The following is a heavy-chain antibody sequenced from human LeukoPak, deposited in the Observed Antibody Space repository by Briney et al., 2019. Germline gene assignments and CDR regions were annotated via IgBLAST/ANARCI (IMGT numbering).Heavy chain of an antibody. CDR2: ISPDNGNA. V-gene: IGHV1-3*03. Sequence: ASVKVSCKTSGYSFTSQDMHWVRQAPGQRLEWVGCISPDNGNAQYSQEFQGRVTITRDTSARTAYMELSSLRSEDMAVYYCARVLRYCSGGNCYSGGLGYMDVWGKGTTVTISS. D-gene: IGHD2-15*01. CDR1: GYSFTSQD. CDR3: ARVLRYCSGGNCYSGGLGYMDV. J-gene: IGHJ6*03.